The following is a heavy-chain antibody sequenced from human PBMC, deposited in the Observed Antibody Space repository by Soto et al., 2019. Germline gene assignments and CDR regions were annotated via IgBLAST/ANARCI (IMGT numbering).Heavy chain of an antibody. CDR2: ISYDASDK. J-gene: IGHJ5*02. CDR3: AKTRPGQCSRPNCSAFDP. CDR1: GFTFSDYG. Sequence: QVQLVESGGGVVQPGRSLRLSCATSGFTFSDYGMHWVRQAPGKGLEWVAIISYDASDKYYVDSVKGRFTISRDNSKNMMYLQMSSLRAEDTAVYYCAKTRPGQCSRPNCSAFDPWGQGTLVTVSS. D-gene: IGHD2-2*01. V-gene: IGHV3-30*18.